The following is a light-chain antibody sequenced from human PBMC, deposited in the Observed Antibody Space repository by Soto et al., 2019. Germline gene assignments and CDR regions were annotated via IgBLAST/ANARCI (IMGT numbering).Light chain of an antibody. CDR3: QQRYDWPRIT. J-gene: IGKJ4*01. V-gene: IGKV3-11*01. Sequence: EIVLTQSPATLSLSPGERATLSCRASQSVSSHLAWYQQKPGQAPRLLIYDASNRATGIPARFSGSGSGTDFNLTISSLEPEDFAIYYCQQRYDWPRITFGGGTKVEIK. CDR1: QSVSSH. CDR2: DAS.